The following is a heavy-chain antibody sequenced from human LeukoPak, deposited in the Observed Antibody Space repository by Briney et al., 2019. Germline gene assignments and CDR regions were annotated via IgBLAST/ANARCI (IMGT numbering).Heavy chain of an antibody. V-gene: IGHV4-34*01. Sequence: NPSETLSLTCTVSGGSISSYYWSWIRQPPGKGLEWIGEINHSGSTSYNPSLKSRLTISVDTSKNQFSLNVRSVTAADTAVYYCARGSDRHTVVLASALVTTVKNYFDYWGQGTLVTVSS. CDR1: GGSISSYY. J-gene: IGHJ4*02. D-gene: IGHD2-2*01. CDR3: ARGSDRHTVVLASALVTTVKNYFDY. CDR2: INHSGST.